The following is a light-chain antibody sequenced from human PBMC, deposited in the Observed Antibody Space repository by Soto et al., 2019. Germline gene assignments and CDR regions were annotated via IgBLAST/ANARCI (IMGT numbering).Light chain of an antibody. J-gene: IGKJ3*01. V-gene: IGKV1-39*01. CDR3: QQSYSAPFT. CDR1: QSVSSY. Sequence: DIQMTRSPSSLSASVGDRVTITCRASQSVSSYLNWYQQRPGKAPKFLIYTASSLQSGVPSRFSGSGSGTDFTLTISSLQPEDFATYYCQQSYSAPFTFGPGTKVDIK. CDR2: TAS.